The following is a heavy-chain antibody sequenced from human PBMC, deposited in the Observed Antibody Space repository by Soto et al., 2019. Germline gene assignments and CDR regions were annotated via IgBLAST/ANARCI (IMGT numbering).Heavy chain of an antibody. CDR1: EVIFSSVS. CDR2: ISSSSSYI. V-gene: IGHV3-21*01. J-gene: IGHJ6*02. D-gene: IGHD3-3*01. CDR3: ARGKADFWSGYYYYYYGMDV. Sequence: GLSLRLCCAAYEVIFSSVSTNFLRTATVTGLEWVSSISSSSSYISNASSVKGRFTLSREHAQNSLYLQMNSLRAEDTAVYYCARGKADFWSGYYYYYYGMDVWGQGT.